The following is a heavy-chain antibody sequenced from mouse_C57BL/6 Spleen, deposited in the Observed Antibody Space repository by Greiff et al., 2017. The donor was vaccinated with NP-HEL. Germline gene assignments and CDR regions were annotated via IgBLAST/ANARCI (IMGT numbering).Heavy chain of an antibody. J-gene: IGHJ4*01. D-gene: IGHD1-1*01. CDR3: ARDYYGSSHYYAMDY. CDR2: IYPGDGDT. V-gene: IGHV1-80*01. CDR1: GYAFSSYW. Sequence: QVHVKQSGAELVKPGASVKISCKASGYAFSSYWMNWVKQRPGKGLEWIGQIYPGDGDTNYNGKFKGKATLTADKSSSTAYMQLSSLTSEDSAVYFWARDYYGSSHYYAMDYWGQGTSVTVSS.